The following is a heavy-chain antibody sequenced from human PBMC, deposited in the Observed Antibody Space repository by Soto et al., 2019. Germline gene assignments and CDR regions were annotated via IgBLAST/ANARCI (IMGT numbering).Heavy chain of an antibody. J-gene: IGHJ4*02. Sequence: QVQLQESGPGLVKPSETLSLTCTVSGGSISSYYWSWIRQPPGKGLEWIGYIYYSGSTNYNPSLKSRVSISVDTSKNQFALKLSSVTAADTAVYYCARGPEPLLFGIQPYFDYWGPGTLVTVSS. D-gene: IGHD2-21*02. CDR3: ARGPEPLLFGIQPYFDY. CDR1: GGSISSYY. V-gene: IGHV4-59*01. CDR2: IYYSGST.